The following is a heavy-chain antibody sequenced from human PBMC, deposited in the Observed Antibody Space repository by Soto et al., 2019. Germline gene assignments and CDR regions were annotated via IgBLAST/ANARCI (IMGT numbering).Heavy chain of an antibody. CDR2: ISDTGAST. CDR3: AKGRGSGWAWYFYI. J-gene: IGHJ4*02. Sequence: EVRLLEAGGGLKQPGGSLRLSCAASGFTFKESAMNWVRQAPGKGLEWVASISDTGASTWYAESVRGRLSISRDNSKNTLYLQMNILRGEDTAVYYCAKGRGSGWAWYFYIWCQGTLVTVSS. D-gene: IGHD6-19*01. V-gene: IGHV3-23*01. CDR1: GFTFKESA.